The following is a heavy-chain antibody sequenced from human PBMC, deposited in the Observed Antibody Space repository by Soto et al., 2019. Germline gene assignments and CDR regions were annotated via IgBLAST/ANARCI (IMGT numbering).Heavy chain of an antibody. V-gene: IGHV3-23*01. CDR3: AKALKYYGSGSYYYYYGMDV. D-gene: IGHD3-10*01. J-gene: IGHJ6*02. Sequence: GESLKISCAASGFTFSSYAMSWVRQAPGKGLEWVSAISGSGGSTYYADSVKGRFTISRDNSKNTLYLQMNSLRAEDTAVYYCAKALKYYGSGSYYYYYGMDVWGQGTTVTVSS. CDR1: GFTFSSYA. CDR2: ISGSGGST.